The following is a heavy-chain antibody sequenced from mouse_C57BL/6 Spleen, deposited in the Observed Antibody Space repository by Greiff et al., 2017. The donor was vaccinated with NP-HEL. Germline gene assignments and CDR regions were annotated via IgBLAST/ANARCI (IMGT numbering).Heavy chain of an antibody. CDR1: GFSLTSYG. CDR2: IWSGGST. D-gene: IGHD4-1*01. CDR3: ARKAPDWDGGFAY. J-gene: IGHJ3*01. V-gene: IGHV2-2*01. Sequence: QVQLQQSGPGLVQPSQSLSITCTVSGFSLTSYGVHWVRQSPGKGLEWLGVIWSGGSTDYNAAFISRLSIRKDNSKSQIFFKMNSLQADDTAIYYCARKAPDWDGGFAYWGQGTLVTVSA.